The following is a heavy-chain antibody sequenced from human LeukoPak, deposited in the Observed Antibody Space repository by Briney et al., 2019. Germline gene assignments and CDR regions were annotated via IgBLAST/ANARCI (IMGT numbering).Heavy chain of an antibody. CDR3: AKDHELYCGGDCYLDY. V-gene: IGHV3-30*02. D-gene: IGHD2-21*01. J-gene: IGHJ4*02. Sequence: GGSLRLSCAASGFTFSSYGMHWVRQAPGKGLEWVEFIRYDGSNKYYADSVKGRFTISRDNSKNMLYLQMNSLRAEDTAVYYCAKDHELYCGGDCYLDYWGQGTLVTVSS. CDR2: IRYDGSNK. CDR1: GFTFSSYG.